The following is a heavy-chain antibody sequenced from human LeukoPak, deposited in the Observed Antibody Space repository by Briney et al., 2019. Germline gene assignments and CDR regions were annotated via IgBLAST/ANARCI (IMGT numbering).Heavy chain of an antibody. CDR3: VRNNWNSVYYGMDV. CDR1: RGFTFSTNW. CDR2: VNSDGSDT. V-gene: IGHV3-74*01. Sequence: GGSLRLSCAASRGFTFSTNWMYWVRQAPGKGLVWVSRVNSDGSDTAYADSVKGRFTISRDNVNNILHLQMNSLRAEDTAVYYCVRNNWNSVYYGMDVWGQGTTVTVSS. J-gene: IGHJ6*02. D-gene: IGHD1-7*01.